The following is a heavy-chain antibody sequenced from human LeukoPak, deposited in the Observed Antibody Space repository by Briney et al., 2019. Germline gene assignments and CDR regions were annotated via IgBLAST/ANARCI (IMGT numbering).Heavy chain of an antibody. CDR3: ARDLDYYGSGSFFNV. CDR1: GYTFTAYS. J-gene: IGHJ3*01. V-gene: IGHV1-2*02. Sequence: ASVKVSCKASGYTFTAYSMHWVRQAPGQGLEWMGWINPNSGGTNYAQKFQGRVTMTRDTSITTAYMELSRLRSDDTAVYYCARDLDYYGSGSFFNVWGQGTMVTVSS. D-gene: IGHD3-10*01. CDR2: INPNSGGT.